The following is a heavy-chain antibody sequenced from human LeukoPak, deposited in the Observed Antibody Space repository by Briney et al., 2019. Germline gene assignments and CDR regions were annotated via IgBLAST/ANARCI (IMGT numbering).Heavy chain of an antibody. CDR2: ISSSSSYI. V-gene: IGHV3-21*01. CDR3: AREDTAMVPYDPYYMDV. CDR1: GFTFSSYS. J-gene: IGHJ6*03. Sequence: PGGSLRLSCAASGFTFSSYSMNWVRQAPGKGRGWVSSISSSSSYIYYADSVKGRFTISRDNAKNSLYLQMNSLRAEDTAVYYCAREDTAMVPYDPYYMDVWGKGTTVTVSS. D-gene: IGHD5-18*01.